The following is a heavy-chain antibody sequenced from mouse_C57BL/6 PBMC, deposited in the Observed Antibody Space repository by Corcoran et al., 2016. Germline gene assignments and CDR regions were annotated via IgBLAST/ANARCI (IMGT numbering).Heavy chain of an antibody. J-gene: IGHJ4*01. CDR2: IYPGSGNT. CDR3: ARSFDGYYDYAMDY. D-gene: IGHD2-3*01. CDR1: GYTFTDYY. V-gene: IGHV1-76*01. Sequence: QVQLKQSGAELVRPGASVKLSCKVSGYTFTDYYINWVKQRPGQGLEWIARIYPGSGNTYYNEKFKGKATLTAEKSSSTAYMQLSSLTSEDSAVYFCARSFDGYYDYAMDYWGQGTSVTVSS.